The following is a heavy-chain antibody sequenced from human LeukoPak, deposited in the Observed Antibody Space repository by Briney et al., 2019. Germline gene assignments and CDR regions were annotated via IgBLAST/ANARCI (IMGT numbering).Heavy chain of an antibody. V-gene: IGHV3-64D*09. CDR1: GFTFSSYA. CDR3: AKDLHYYVAMDV. J-gene: IGHJ6*02. CDR2: ISSNGGST. D-gene: IGHD3-10*02. Sequence: GGSLRLSCSASGFTFSSYAMHWVPQSPGKGLEYVSAISSNGGSTYYADSVKGRFTISRDNSKNTLYLQMSSLRAEDTALYYCAKDLHYYVAMDVWGQGTAVTVSS.